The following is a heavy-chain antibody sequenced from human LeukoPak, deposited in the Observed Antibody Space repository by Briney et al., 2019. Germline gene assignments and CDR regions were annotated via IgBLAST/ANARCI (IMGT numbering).Heavy chain of an antibody. J-gene: IGHJ4*02. D-gene: IGHD2-21*02. CDR1: GFNFANHA. Sequence: GGSLRLSCAASGFNFANHAMSWVSQTAGKGLEWVSAISGGGDITYYADSVKGRFTISRDNSKDTLFLQMHSLRPGDTAVYYCVREDTPATANYWGQGTLVTISS. CDR3: VREDTPATANY. V-gene: IGHV3-23*01. CDR2: ISGGGDIT.